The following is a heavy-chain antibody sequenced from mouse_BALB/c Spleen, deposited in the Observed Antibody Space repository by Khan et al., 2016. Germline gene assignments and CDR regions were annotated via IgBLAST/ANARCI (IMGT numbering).Heavy chain of an antibody. J-gene: IGHJ2*01. D-gene: IGHD2-3*01. CDR3: TREGYYPY. Sequence: VQLQQSGAELVKPGASVKLSCTASGFNIKDTYMHWVKQRPEQGLEWIGRIDPANVNTKYDPKFQGKATITADTSSNTAYLQLSSLTSEDTAVYFCTREGYYPYWGQGTTLAVSS. CDR1: GFNIKDTY. V-gene: IGHV14-3*02. CDR2: IDPANVNT.